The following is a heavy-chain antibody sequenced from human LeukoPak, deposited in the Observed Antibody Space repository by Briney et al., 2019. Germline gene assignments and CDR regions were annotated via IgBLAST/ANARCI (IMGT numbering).Heavy chain of an antibody. V-gene: IGHV3-23*01. CDR3: AKLGLYCSGGYCYSQYYFDY. Sequence: GGSLRLSCAASGFTFSSYAMSWVRQAPGKGLERVSVISGSGGSTYYADSVKGRFTISRDNSKNTLYLQMNSLRAEDTAVFYCAKLGLYCSGGYCYSQYYFDYWGQGTLVTVSS. CDR1: GFTFSSYA. D-gene: IGHD2-15*01. J-gene: IGHJ4*02. CDR2: ISGSGGST.